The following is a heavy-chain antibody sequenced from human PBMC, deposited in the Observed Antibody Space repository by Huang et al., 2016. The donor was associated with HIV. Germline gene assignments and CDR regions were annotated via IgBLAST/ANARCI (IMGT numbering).Heavy chain of an antibody. V-gene: IGHV3-30*18. Sequence: QVQLVESGGGVVEPGRSLRVSCAASGFSFSDSGMHWVRQAPGKGLEWVAGISYDGINKFFADSVKGRFTISRDNSKNTVYLQMNSLRAGDTAVYYCAKDRRAYYYGSGIEYWGQGARVTVSS. J-gene: IGHJ4*02. CDR3: AKDRRAYYYGSGIEY. CDR2: ISYDGINK. CDR1: GFSFSDSG. D-gene: IGHD3-10*01.